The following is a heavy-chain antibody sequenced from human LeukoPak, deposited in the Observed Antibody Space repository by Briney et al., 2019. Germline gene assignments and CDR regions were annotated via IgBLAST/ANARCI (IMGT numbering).Heavy chain of an antibody. V-gene: IGHV4-34*09. CDR3: ARDSGYGGIYYFDY. D-gene: IGHD4-23*01. CDR1: GGSFSGYY. CDR2: INHSGTT. J-gene: IGHJ4*02. Sequence: SETLSLTCAVYGGSFSGYYWTWIRQPPGKGLEWIGEINHSGTTNYNPSLKSRVTISVDTSKNQFSLKLSSVTAADTAVYYCARDSGYGGIYYFDYWGQGTLVTVPS.